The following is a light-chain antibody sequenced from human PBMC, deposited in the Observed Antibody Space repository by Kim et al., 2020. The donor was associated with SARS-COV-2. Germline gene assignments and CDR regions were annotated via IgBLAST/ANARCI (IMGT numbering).Light chain of an antibody. J-gene: IGLJ2*01. CDR2: DVN. CDR1: SSDIGAYNY. V-gene: IGLV2-11*01. Sequence: SVTISCTGTSSDIGAYNYVSWFQLHPGKAPRLIIHDVNKRPSGVPDRFSGSKSGNTASLTVSGLQPEDEGDYYCYSYAGYTLKRLLGGGTQLTVL. CDR3: YSYAGYTLKRL.